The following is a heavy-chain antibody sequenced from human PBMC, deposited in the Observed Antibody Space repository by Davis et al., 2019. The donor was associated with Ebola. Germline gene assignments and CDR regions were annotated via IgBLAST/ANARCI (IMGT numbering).Heavy chain of an antibody. Sequence: PSETLSLTCTVSGGSISSYYWSWIRQPPGKGLEWIGYIYYSGSTNYNPSLKSRVTISVDTSKNQFSLKLSSVTAADTAVYYCARPLYSSGWFGWFDPWGQGTLVTVSS. D-gene: IGHD6-19*01. CDR1: GGSISSYY. CDR3: ARPLYSSGWFGWFDP. CDR2: IYYSGST. J-gene: IGHJ5*02. V-gene: IGHV4-59*08.